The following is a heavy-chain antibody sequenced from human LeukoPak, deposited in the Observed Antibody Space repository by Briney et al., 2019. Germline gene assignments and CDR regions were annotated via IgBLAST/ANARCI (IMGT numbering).Heavy chain of an antibody. CDR3: ARIREWASTVGAFAY. CDR1: VCSFTAQY. J-gene: IGHJ4*01. V-gene: IGHV1-2*02. CDR2: INPNNDGT. D-gene: IGHD4-23*01. Sequence: ASEPVSYKPSVCSFTAQYVHRLRQAPRPPREWLGWINPNNDGTNYRQKFKGRVTMNRDTSISTAYMELSRLRSDDTAVYYCARIREWASTVGAFAYWGQGALVTVSA.